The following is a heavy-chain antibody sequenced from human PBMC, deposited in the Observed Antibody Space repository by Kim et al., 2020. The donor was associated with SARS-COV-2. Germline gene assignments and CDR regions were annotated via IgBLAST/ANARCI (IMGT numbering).Heavy chain of an antibody. D-gene: IGHD2-21*02. CDR1: GFTFSSYG. CDR3: AKDVRYCGGDCYSRELVDWYFDF. Sequence: GGSLRLSCAASGFTFSSYGMHWVRQAPGKGLGWVAVIWYDGSNKYYADSVKGRFTISRDNSKNTLYLQMNSLRAEDTAVYYCAKDVRYCGGDCYSRELVDWYFDFWGRGTLVTVSS. J-gene: IGHJ2*01. V-gene: IGHV3-33*06. CDR2: IWYDGSNK.